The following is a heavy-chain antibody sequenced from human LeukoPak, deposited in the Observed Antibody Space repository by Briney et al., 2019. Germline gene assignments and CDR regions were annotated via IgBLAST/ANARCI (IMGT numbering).Heavy chain of an antibody. CDR2: IYYSGST. Sequence: NPSETLSLTCTVSGGSISSSSYYWGWIRQPPGKGLEWIGSIYYSGSTYYNPSLKSRVTISVDTSKNQFSLKLTSVTAADTAVYYCARGSGSSAGFDFWGQGTLVTVSS. J-gene: IGHJ4*02. D-gene: IGHD3-10*01. CDR3: ARGSGSSAGFDF. V-gene: IGHV4-39*01. CDR1: GGSISSSSYY.